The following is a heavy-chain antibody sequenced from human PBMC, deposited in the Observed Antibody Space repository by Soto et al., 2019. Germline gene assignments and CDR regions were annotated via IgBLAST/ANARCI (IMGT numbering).Heavy chain of an antibody. J-gene: IGHJ6*02. D-gene: IGHD2-15*01. V-gene: IGHV3-30-3*01. Sequence: QVQLVESGGGVVQPGRSLRLSCAASGSTFSSYAMHWVRQAPGKGLEWVAVILYDGSNQYYADSVKGRFTSSRDNAKNTLYLQMSSLRAEDTAVYYCAREVEGMDVWGQGTTVTVSS. CDR2: ILYDGSNQ. CDR3: AREVEGMDV. CDR1: GSTFSSYA.